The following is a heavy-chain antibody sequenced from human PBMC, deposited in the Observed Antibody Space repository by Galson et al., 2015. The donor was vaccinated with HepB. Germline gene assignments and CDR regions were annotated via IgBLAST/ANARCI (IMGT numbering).Heavy chain of an antibody. Sequence: EVHLLESGGGLVQPGGSLRLSCATSGFTFSSSAMGWVRQAPGKGLEWVAAITDSGSSTSHADSVKGRFTISRDNAKNALYLQMNSLRAEDTAIYFCAKYFEYRFDYWGQGTLVTVSS. CDR1: GFTFSSSA. CDR2: ITDSGSST. J-gene: IGHJ4*02. V-gene: IGHV3-23*01. D-gene: IGHD3-9*01. CDR3: AKYFEYRFDY.